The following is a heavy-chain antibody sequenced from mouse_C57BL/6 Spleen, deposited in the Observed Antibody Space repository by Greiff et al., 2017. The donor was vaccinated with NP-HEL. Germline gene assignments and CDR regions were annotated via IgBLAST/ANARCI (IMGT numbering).Heavy chain of an antibody. D-gene: IGHD2-4*01. Sequence: VQLQQSGAELVKPGASVKISCKASGYAFSSYWMNWVKQRPGKGLEWIGQIYPGDGDTNYNGKFKGKATLTADKSSSTAYMQLSSLTSEDSAVYFCARRDYDYLFAYWGQGTLVTVSA. CDR1: GYAFSSYW. CDR2: IYPGDGDT. J-gene: IGHJ3*01. V-gene: IGHV1-80*01. CDR3: ARRDYDYLFAY.